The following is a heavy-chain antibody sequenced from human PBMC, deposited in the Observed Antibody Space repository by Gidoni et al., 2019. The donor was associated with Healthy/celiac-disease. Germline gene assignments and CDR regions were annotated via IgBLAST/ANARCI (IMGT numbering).Heavy chain of an antibody. V-gene: IGHV4-31*01. CDR2: IYYSGST. CDR3: ARVTRYCTNGVCYSDYYYYYMDV. Sequence: QVQLQESGPGLVKPPQTLSLTCTVSGGSISRGGYYWSWIRQHPGKGLEWIGYIYYSGSTYYNPSLKSLVTISVDTSKNQFSLKLSSVTAADTAVYYCARVTRYCTNGVCYSDYYYYYMDVWGKGTTVTVSS. CDR1: GGSISRGGYY. D-gene: IGHD2-8*01. J-gene: IGHJ6*03.